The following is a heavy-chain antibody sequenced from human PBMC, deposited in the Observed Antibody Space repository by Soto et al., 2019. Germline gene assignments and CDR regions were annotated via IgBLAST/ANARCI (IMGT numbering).Heavy chain of an antibody. J-gene: IGHJ4*02. CDR3: ARNWNLALVPAAYFDS. V-gene: IGHV4-39*01. CDR1: NFSVLTSIYY. D-gene: IGHD2-2*01. CDR2: VYYTGTT. Sequence: TCTVSNFSVLTSIYYWAWIRQPPGKGLEWVGTVYYTGTTYYNPSLQSRVTISIDTSKNQFSLNLNSVTAADTAVYYCARNWNLALVPAAYFDSWGQGTLVTVSS.